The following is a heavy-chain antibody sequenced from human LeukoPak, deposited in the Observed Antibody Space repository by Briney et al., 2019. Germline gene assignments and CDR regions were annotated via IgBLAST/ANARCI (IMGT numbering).Heavy chain of an antibody. Sequence: PSETLSLTCTVSGGSISIGGYYWSWIRQHPGKGLEWIGYIYYSGSTYYNPSLKSRVTISVDTSKNQFSLKLSSVTAADTAVYYCARGAYGYSLGHAFDIWGQGTMVTVSS. J-gene: IGHJ3*02. CDR2: IYYSGST. V-gene: IGHV4-31*03. D-gene: IGHD6-13*01. CDR3: ARGAYGYSLGHAFDI. CDR1: GGSISIGGYY.